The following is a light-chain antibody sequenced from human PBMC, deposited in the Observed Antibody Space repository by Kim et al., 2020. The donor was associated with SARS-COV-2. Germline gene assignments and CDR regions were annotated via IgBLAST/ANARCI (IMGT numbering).Light chain of an antibody. J-gene: IGLJ2*01. CDR1: SSNSGAGYD. CDR3: QSYDSSLSGYVV. V-gene: IGLV1-40*01. CDR2: GNS. Sequence: VTISCTRGSSNSGAGYDVHWYQQLPGTAPKLLIYGNSNRPSGVPDRFSGSKSGTSASLAITGLQAEDEADYYCQSYDSSLSGYVVFGGGTQLTVL.